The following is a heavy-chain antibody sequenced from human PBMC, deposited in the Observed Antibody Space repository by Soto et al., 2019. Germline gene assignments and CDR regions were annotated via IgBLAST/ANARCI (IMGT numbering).Heavy chain of an antibody. V-gene: IGHV1-46*01. CDR1: GYTFTSYY. CDR2: INPSGGST. Sequence: QVQLVQSGAEVKKPGASVKVSCKASGYTFTSYYMHWVRQAPGQGLEWMGIINPSGGSTSYAQKCQGRVTMTRDMSTSTVYRELSSLRSEDTAVYYCARKGGLRLGEGFDYWGQGTLVTVSS. D-gene: IGHD3-16*01. J-gene: IGHJ4*02. CDR3: ARKGGLRLGEGFDY.